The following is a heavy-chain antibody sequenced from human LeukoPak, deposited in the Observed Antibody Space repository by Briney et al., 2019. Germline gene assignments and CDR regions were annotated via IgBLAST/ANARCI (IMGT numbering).Heavy chain of an antibody. CDR3: ARHVVDDYSGYWFDP. D-gene: IGHD5-12*01. V-gene: IGHV5-10-1*01. CDR2: IDPSDSYT. CDR1: GYIFTSYW. Sequence: PGESLQISCKGSGYIFTSYWISWVRQLPGKGLEWMGRIDPSDSYTNYSPSFQGHVTISADKSISTAYLQWSSLKAPDTAMYYCARHVVDDYSGYWFDPWGQGTLVTVSS. J-gene: IGHJ5*02.